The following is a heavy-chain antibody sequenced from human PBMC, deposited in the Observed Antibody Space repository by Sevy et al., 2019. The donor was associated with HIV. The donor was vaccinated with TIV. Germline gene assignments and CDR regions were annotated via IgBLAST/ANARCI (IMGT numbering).Heavy chain of an antibody. V-gene: IGHV3-23*01. CDR3: ARGPPSSTPPSFQD. D-gene: IGHD2-2*01. CDR1: GFIISSYA. J-gene: IGHJ1*01. Sequence: GGSLTLSCAVSGFIISSYALSGFRQAPAGGKQWVCAISGSGGGTYYADSVKGRFTISRDTSKNTLYLQMNSLSAADTAVYYCARGPPSSTPPSFQDWGQGTLVTVSS. CDR2: ISGSGGGT.